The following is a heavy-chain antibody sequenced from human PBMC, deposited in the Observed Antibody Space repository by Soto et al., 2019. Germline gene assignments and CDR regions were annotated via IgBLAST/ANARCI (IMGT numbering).Heavy chain of an antibody. CDR3: AREVAATTHFDS. CDR2: MYYAGSG. CDR1: GGSISSGGHY. V-gene: IGHV4-31*03. Sequence: QVQLQESGPGLVKPSQTLSLTCTVSGGSISSGGHYWSWIRQHPGKGLEWIGYMYYAGSGYYHPSLQSRVTISIDTSKNQFSLELSSVTAADTAVYYCAREVAATTHFDSCGQGTLVTVSS. J-gene: IGHJ4*02. D-gene: IGHD5-12*01.